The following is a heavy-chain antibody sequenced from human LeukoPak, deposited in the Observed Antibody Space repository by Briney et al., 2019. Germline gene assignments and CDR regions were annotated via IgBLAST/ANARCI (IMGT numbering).Heavy chain of an antibody. D-gene: IGHD3-3*01. Sequence: QSGGSLRLSCAASGFTFSSYAMHWVRQAPGKGLEWVAVISYDGSNKYYADSVKGRFTISRDNSKNTLYLQMNSLRAEDTAVYYCARSDDFWSGYFDPWGQGTLVTISS. V-gene: IGHV3-30-3*01. J-gene: IGHJ5*02. CDR3: ARSDDFWSGYFDP. CDR1: GFTFSSYA. CDR2: ISYDGSNK.